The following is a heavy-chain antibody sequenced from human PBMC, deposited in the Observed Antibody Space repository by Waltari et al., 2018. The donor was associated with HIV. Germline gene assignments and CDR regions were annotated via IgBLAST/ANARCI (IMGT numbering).Heavy chain of an antibody. D-gene: IGHD3-10*01. CDR1: GYTFTSYA. V-gene: IGHV1-3*01. Sequence: QVQLVQSGAEVKKPGASVKVSCKASGYTFTSYAMHWVRQAPGQRLERMGLINAGNGNTKYSQKFQGRVTITRDTSASTAYMELSSLRSEDTAVYYCAREGGSLLWFGESPAVEYFQHWGQGTLVTVSS. CDR3: AREGGSLLWFGESPAVEYFQH. J-gene: IGHJ1*01. CDR2: INAGNGNT.